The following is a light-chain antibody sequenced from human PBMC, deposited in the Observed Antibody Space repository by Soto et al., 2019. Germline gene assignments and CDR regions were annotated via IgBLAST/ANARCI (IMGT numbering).Light chain of an antibody. CDR1: SRDVGGYSD. CDR3: GSYASSSTLYV. Sequence: QSVRTQPASVSGSPGQSITISCTGTSRDVGGYSDVSWYQQHSGKAPKLMIYDVSNRPSGVSTRFSGAKSVNTSSLPISWLQADNESENYCGSYASSSTLYVLGTGTTLTVL. CDR2: DVS. V-gene: IGLV2-14*01. J-gene: IGLJ1*01.